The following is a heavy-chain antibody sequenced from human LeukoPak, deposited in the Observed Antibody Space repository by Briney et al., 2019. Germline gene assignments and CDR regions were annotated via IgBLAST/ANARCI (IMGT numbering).Heavy chain of an antibody. CDR3: ARSAGKIDY. CDR1: GGSINGYY. CDR2: IHYSGTT. Sequence: SETLSLTCTVSGGSINGYYWSWIRQPPGKGLEWIGYIHYSGTTNYNPSLKSRVTISVDTSKNHFSLKLSSVTAADTAVYFCARSAGKIDYWGQGTLVTVSS. V-gene: IGHV4-59*08. D-gene: IGHD2-15*01. J-gene: IGHJ4*02.